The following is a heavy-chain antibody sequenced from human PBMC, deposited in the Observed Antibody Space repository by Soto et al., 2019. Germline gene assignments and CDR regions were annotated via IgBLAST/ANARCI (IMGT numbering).Heavy chain of an antibody. V-gene: IGHV3-53*01. CDR1: GLTVSSNY. Sequence: EVQLEESGGGLIQPGGSLRLSCAAAGLTVSSNYMTWVRQAPGEGLEWVSVIYSGGNTNYADSVKGRFTISRDNSKNTLSLQMNTQRAEDTAVYYCARGFSWLYYWGQGTLVTVFS. J-gene: IGHJ4*02. CDR2: IYSGGNT. CDR3: ARGFSWLYY. D-gene: IGHD2-15*01.